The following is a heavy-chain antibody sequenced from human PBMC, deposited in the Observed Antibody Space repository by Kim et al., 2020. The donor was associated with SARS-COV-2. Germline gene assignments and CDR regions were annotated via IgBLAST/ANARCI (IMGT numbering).Heavy chain of an antibody. CDR2: ISGSGGST. V-gene: IGHV3-23*01. J-gene: IGHJ4*02. D-gene: IGHD2-2*03. CDR3: AKVIVDIVVVPAAIFDY. Sequence: GGSLRLSCAASGFTFSSYAMSWVRQAPGKGLEWVSAISGSGGSTYYADSVKGRFTISRDNSKNTLYLQMNSLRAEDTAVYYCAKVIVDIVVVPAAIFDYWGQGTLVTVSS. CDR1: GFTFSSYA.